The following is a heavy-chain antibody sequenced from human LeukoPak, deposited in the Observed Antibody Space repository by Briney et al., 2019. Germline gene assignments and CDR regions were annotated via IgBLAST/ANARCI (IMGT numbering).Heavy chain of an antibody. CDR2: ISAYNGNT. D-gene: IGHD2-21*02. Sequence: ASVKVSCKASGYTFTSYGISWVRQAPGQGLEWMGWISAYNGNTNYAQKLQGRVTMTTDTSPSTAYMELRSLRSDDTAVYYCASRAHCRGCDCYAYFQHCGQGTLVTVSP. CDR1: GYTFTSYG. V-gene: IGHV1-18*01. J-gene: IGHJ1*01. CDR3: ASRAHCRGCDCYAYFQH.